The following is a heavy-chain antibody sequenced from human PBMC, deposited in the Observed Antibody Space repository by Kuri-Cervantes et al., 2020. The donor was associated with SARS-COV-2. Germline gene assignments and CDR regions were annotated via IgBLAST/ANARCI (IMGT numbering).Heavy chain of an antibody. CDR1: GYTFTSYA. D-gene: IGHD1-14*01. CDR3: ARADYRTGWFDP. V-gene: IGHV1-3*01. CDR2: INAGNGNT. J-gene: IGHJ5*02. Sequence: ASVKVSCKASGYTFTSYAMHWVRQAPGQRLEWMGWINAGNGNTKYSQKFQGRVTITRDTSASTAYMELSSLRSEDTAVYYCARADYRTGWFDPWGQGTLVTVSS.